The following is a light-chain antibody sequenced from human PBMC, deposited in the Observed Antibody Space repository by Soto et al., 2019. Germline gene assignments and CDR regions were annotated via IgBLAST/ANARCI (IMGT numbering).Light chain of an antibody. CDR3: QSYDSSLSGVV. J-gene: IGLJ2*01. Sequence: QAVVTQPPSVSGAPGQRVTISCTGSSSNIGAGYDVHWYQQLPGPAPKPLIYGTSNRPSGVPDRFSGSKSGTSASLAITGLQAEDEADYYCQSYDSSLSGVVFGGGTKLTVL. CDR2: GTS. CDR1: SSNIGAGYD. V-gene: IGLV1-40*01.